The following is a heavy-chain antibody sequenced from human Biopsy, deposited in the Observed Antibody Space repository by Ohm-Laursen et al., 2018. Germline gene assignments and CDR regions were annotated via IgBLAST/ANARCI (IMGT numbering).Heavy chain of an antibody. CDR3: TRLAYYYYYGMDV. D-gene: IGHD2-21*01. CDR2: IGVDGRTI. CDR1: GFTFSAFS. J-gene: IGHJ6*02. Sequence: SLRLSCAASGFTFSAFSMNWVRQAPGRGLEWVSIIGVDGRTIYYADSVKGRFTISRDNAKNSLYLQRNSLRAEDTAVYYCTRLAYYYYYGMDVWGQGTTVTVSS. V-gene: IGHV3-48*03.